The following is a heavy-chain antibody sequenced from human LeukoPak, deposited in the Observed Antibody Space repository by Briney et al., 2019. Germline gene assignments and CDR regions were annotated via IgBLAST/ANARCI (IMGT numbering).Heavy chain of an antibody. D-gene: IGHD3-3*01. Sequence: ASVKVSCKASGYTFTSYGITWVRQAPGQGLEWMGWISGYNGNTNYAQNLQGRVTMSTDTSTGTAYMELRSLRSDDTAVYYCARLRGARGIFGVIRFMDVWGKGTTVTVSS. CDR3: ARLRGARGIFGVIRFMDV. CDR2: ISGYNGNT. V-gene: IGHV1-18*01. CDR1: GYTFTSYG. J-gene: IGHJ6*03.